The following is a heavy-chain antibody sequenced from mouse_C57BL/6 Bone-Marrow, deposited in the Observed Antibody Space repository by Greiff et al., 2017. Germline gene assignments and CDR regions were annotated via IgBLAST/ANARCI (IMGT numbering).Heavy chain of an antibody. V-gene: IGHV1-15*01. CDR2: IDPETGGT. J-gene: IGHJ4*01. CDR3: TRGGYSYAMDY. CDR1: GYTFTDYE. D-gene: IGHD1-2*01. Sequence: VQLQQSGAELVRPGASVTLSCKASGYTFTDYEMHWVKQTPVHGLEWIGAIDPETGGTAYNQKFKGKAILTADKSSSTAYMELRSLTSEDSAVYSCTRGGYSYAMDYWGQGTSVTVSS.